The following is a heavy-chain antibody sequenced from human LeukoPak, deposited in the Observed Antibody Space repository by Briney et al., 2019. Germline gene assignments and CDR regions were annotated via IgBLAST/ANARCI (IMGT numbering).Heavy chain of an antibody. CDR3: AREYSGSYYFYFDY. CDR1: GFTFSSYA. J-gene: IGHJ4*02. D-gene: IGHD1-26*01. CDR2: ISGSGGST. V-gene: IGHV3-23*01. Sequence: GGSLRLSCAASGFTFSSYAMNWVRQAPGKGLEWVSAISGSGGSTYHADSVKGRFTISRDNSKNTLYLQMNSLRAEDTAVYYCAREYSGSYYFYFDYWGQGTLVTVSS.